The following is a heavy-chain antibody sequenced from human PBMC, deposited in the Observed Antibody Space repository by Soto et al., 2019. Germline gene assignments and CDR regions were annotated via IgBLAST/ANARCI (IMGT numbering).Heavy chain of an antibody. J-gene: IGHJ4*02. CDR3: ARVTMVRGVIITFPDY. CDR2: ISSSSSYI. Sequence: PGGSLRLSCAASGFTFSSYSMNWVRQAPGKGLEWVSSISSSSSYIYYADSVKGRFTISRDNAKNSLYLQMNSLRAEDTAVYYCARVTMVRGVIITFPDYWGQGTLVTVSS. V-gene: IGHV3-21*01. D-gene: IGHD3-10*01. CDR1: GFTFSSYS.